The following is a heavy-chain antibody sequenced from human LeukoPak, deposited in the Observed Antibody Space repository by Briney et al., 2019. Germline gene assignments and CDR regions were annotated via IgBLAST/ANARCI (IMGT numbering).Heavy chain of an antibody. CDR1: GGSFSGYY. D-gene: IGHD3-22*01. CDR2: IYTSGST. Sequence: SETLSLTCAVYGGSFSGYYWSWIRQPAGKGLEWIGRIYTSGSTDYNPSLKSRVTMSVDTSKNQFSLKLSSVTAADTAVYYCARDQYYYDSSAWVWFDPWGRGTLVTVSS. CDR3: ARDQYYYDSSAWVWFDP. V-gene: IGHV4-4*07. J-gene: IGHJ5*02.